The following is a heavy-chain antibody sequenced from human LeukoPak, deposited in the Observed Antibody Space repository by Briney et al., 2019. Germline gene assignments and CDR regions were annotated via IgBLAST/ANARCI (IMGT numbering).Heavy chain of an antibody. CDR3: ARVFRGVTRLFAMDV. CDR2: IYSSGST. CDR1: GGSISSGSYY. D-gene: IGHD3-10*01. Sequence: SQTLSLTCTVSGGSISSGSYYWSWIRQPAGKGLEWIGRIYSSGSTNYNPSLKSRVTISLDTSKNQFSLKLSSVTAADTAVYYCARVFRGVTRLFAMDVWGKGTTVTVSP. V-gene: IGHV4-61*02. J-gene: IGHJ6*04.